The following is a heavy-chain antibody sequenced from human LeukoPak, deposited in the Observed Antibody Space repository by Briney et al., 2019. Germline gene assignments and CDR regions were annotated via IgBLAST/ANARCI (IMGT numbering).Heavy chain of an antibody. CDR3: ARVGLGYCSGGSCYEKAFDI. CDR1: GFTFSDYY. Sequence: SLRLSCAASGFTFSDYYMSWIRQAPGKGLEWVSYISRSSSYTNYADSVKGRFTISRDNAKNSLYLQMNSLRAEDTAVYYCARVGLGYCSGGSCYEKAFDIWGQGTMVTV. D-gene: IGHD2-15*01. CDR2: ISRSSSYT. J-gene: IGHJ3*02. V-gene: IGHV3-11*05.